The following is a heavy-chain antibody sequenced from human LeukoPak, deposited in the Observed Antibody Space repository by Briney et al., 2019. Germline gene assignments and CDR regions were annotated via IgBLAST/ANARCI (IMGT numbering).Heavy chain of an antibody. D-gene: IGHD2-15*01. CDR1: GFTFSGYA. CDR3: AEDGDIVGP. J-gene: IGHJ5*02. V-gene: IGHV3-23*01. Sequence: GGSLRLSCAASGFTFSGYAMSWVRQAPGKGLEWVSLVSGSGGGTLYADSVKGRFTISRDNSKNTLYLQMNSLRAEDTAIYYCAEDGDIVGPWGQGTLVTVSS. CDR2: VSGSGGGT.